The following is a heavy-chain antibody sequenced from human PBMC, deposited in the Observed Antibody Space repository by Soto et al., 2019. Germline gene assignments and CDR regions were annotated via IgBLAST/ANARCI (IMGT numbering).Heavy chain of an antibody. Sequence: GSLRLSFAASGFTFSSYAMSWFRQAPGKGLEWVSAISGSGDSTYYADSVKGRFTISRDNSKNTLYLQMNSLRAEDTAVYYCAKGSIFGVVIVYFDYWGQGTLVTVSS. D-gene: IGHD3-3*01. V-gene: IGHV3-23*01. CDR3: AKGSIFGVVIVYFDY. CDR1: GFTFSSYA. J-gene: IGHJ4*02. CDR2: ISGSGDST.